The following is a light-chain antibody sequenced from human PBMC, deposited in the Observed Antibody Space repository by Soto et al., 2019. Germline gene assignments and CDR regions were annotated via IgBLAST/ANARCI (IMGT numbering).Light chain of an antibody. CDR1: QRLTTY. V-gene: IGKV1-39*01. J-gene: IGKJ2*01. CDR2: TSG. Sequence: IHVTQSPSSLSASVGDRVTITCRESQRLTTYLNWYQQKPGEAPKLLISTSGTLQRGVPSRFSGSGSGTDFTLTITSLQPADFATYFCQQTYSTPYTFGPGTTLEIK. CDR3: QQTYSTPYT.